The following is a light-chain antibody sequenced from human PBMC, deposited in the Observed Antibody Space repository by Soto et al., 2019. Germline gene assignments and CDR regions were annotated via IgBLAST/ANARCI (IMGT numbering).Light chain of an antibody. Sequence: ENVLTQSPATLSLSPGERATLSCRASQSVGTYLAWYQQKPGQAPRLLIYDASNRATGIPARFSGSGSGTDFTITISSLEPEDFAVYYCQQRSKYTFGQGTQLEIK. V-gene: IGKV3-11*01. CDR1: QSVGTY. J-gene: IGKJ2*01. CDR2: DAS. CDR3: QQRSKYT.